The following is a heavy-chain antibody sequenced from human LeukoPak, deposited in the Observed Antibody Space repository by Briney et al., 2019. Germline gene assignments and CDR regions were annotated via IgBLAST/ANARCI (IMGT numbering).Heavy chain of an antibody. J-gene: IGHJ5*02. V-gene: IGHV3-23*01. CDR2: ISGSGGST. CDR1: GFTFSSNA. D-gene: IGHD4-23*01. CDR3: ASLGTSPLNWFDP. Sequence: QSGGSLRLSCAASGFTFSSNAMSWVRQAPGKGLEWVSAISGSGGSTYYADSVKGRFTISRDNSKNTLYLQMNSLRAEDTAVYYCASLGTSPLNWFDPWGQGTLVTVSS.